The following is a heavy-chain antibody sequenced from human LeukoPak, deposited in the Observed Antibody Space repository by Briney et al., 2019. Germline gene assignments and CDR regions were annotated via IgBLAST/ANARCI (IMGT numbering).Heavy chain of an antibody. CDR2: IYYSGST. D-gene: IGHD5-12*01. CDR1: GGSISAYY. CDR3: ATDHSGYDTFDY. V-gene: IGHV4-59*01. J-gene: IGHJ4*02. Sequence: SETLSLTCTVPGGSISAYYWSWIRHPPGKGLEWIGYIYYSGSTNYNPSLKSRVTISVDTSKNQFSLNLSSVTAADTAVYYCATDHSGYDTFDYWGQGTLVTVSS.